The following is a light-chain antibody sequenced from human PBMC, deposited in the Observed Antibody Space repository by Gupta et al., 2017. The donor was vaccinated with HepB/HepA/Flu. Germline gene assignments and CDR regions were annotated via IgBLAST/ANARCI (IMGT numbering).Light chain of an antibody. J-gene: IGLJ1*01. Sequence: QSVLTQPPSVSGAPGQRVPISCTGSSSNIGAGYDVHWYRQVPGTGPKVLVYGNNKRPWGVPDRFSGSRSGTSASLAITGLQAEDEADYYCQSYDSSLYVFGTGTKVIVL. V-gene: IGLV1-40*01. CDR1: SSNIGAGYD. CDR2: GNN. CDR3: QSYDSSLYV.